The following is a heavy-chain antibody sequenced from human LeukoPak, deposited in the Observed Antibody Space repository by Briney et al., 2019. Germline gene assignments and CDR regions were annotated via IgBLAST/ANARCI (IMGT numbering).Heavy chain of an antibody. CDR1: GGSVSSSIYY. CDR2: INHSGST. Sequence: PSETLSLTCTVSGGSVSSSIYYWSWIRQPPGKGLEWIGEINHSGSTNYNPSLKSRVTISVDTSKNQFSLKLSSVTAADTAVYYCGLYYYYYGMDVWGQGTTVTVSS. V-gene: IGHV4-39*07. J-gene: IGHJ6*02. CDR3: GLYYYYYGMDV.